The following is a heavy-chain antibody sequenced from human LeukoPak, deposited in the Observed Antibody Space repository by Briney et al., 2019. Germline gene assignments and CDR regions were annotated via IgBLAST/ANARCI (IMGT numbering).Heavy chain of an antibody. V-gene: IGHV3-9*01. J-gene: IGHJ4*02. CDR2: ISWNSGSI. Sequence: GGSLRLSCAASGFTFDDYAMHWVRQAPGKGLEWVSGISWNSGSIGYADSVKGRFTISRDNAKNSLYLQMNSLRAEDTALYYCAKEKYSSSSVFMTDFDYWGQGTLVTVSS. CDR3: AKEKYSSSSVFMTDFDY. D-gene: IGHD6-6*01. CDR1: GFTFDDYA.